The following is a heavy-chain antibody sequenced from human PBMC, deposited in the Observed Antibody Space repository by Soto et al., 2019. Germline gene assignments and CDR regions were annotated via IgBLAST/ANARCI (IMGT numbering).Heavy chain of an antibody. CDR1: GGSISSYY. CDR2: IYYSGST. Sequence: PSETLSLTCTVSGGSISSYYWSWIRQPPGKELEWIGYIYYSGSTNYNPSLKSRVTISVDTSKNQFSLKLSSVTAADTAVYYCARHPQEVVVPAARLFIDYHSYYVDGWGTGTTVTVSS. V-gene: IGHV4-59*08. CDR3: ARHPQEVVVPAARLFIDYHSYYVDG. D-gene: IGHD2-2*01. J-gene: IGHJ6*03.